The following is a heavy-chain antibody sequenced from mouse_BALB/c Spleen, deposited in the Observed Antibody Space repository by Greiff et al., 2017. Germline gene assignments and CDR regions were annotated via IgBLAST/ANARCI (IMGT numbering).Heavy chain of an antibody. CDR3: TRDGATVVARWYFDV. CDR1: GFTFSSYT. V-gene: IGHV5-6-4*01. CDR2: ISSGGSYT. J-gene: IGHJ1*01. D-gene: IGHD1-1*01. Sequence: EVMLVESGGGLVKPGGSLKLSCAASGFTFSSYTMSWVRQTPEKRLEWVATISSGGSYTYYPDSVKGRFTISRDNAKNTLYLQRSSLKSEDTAMYYCTRDGATVVARWYFDVWGAGTTVTVSS.